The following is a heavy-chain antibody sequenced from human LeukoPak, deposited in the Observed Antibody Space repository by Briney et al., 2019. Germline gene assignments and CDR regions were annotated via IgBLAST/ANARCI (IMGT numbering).Heavy chain of an antibody. CDR1: GGSISSSTYY. V-gene: IGHV4-39*01. D-gene: IGHD3-10*01. J-gene: IGHJ6*03. CDR3: ARMVRGRGYYFYYMDV. CDR2: FYYNGNT. Sequence: SETLSLTCTVSGGSISSSTYYWGWIRQPPGRGLEWIGSFYYNGNTYYNPSLKSRVTISVDTSRNEFSLKLSSVTAADTAVYSCARMVRGRGYYFYYMDVWGIGTTVTVSS.